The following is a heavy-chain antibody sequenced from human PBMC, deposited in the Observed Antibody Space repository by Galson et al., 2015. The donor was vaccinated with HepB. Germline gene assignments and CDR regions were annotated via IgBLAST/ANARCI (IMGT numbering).Heavy chain of an antibody. Sequence: SLSLSCAASGSSCSSYALRWVRQPPGKGLEWASVIAYHGSKEYSTDAVKGRFTISSDNSKNTLHLQMNRLRVEDTAVYYCTRVPRDGSGSHYNEGGFDYWGQGTLVTVSS. D-gene: IGHD3-10*01. CDR1: GSSCSSYA. CDR3: TRVPRDGSGSHYNEGGFDY. J-gene: IGHJ4*02. CDR2: IAYHGSKE. V-gene: IGHV3-30-3*01.